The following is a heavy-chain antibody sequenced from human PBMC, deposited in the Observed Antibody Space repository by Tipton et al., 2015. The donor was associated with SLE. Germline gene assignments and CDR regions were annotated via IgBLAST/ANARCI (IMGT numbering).Heavy chain of an antibody. V-gene: IGHV4-61*08. J-gene: IGHJ3*02. Sequence: TLSLTCTVSGGSISSGGYYWSWIRQPPGKGLEWISYTYYSGSTYNPSLKSRVTVSVDTSKNRISLKLSSVTSADTAVYYCARSEAAAGTGDDAFDIWGQGTMVTVSS. D-gene: IGHD6-13*01. CDR3: ARSEAAAGTGDDAFDI. CDR1: GGSISSGGYY. CDR2: TYYSGST.